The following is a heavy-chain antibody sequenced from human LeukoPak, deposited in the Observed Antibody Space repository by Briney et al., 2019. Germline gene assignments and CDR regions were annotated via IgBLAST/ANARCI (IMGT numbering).Heavy chain of an antibody. V-gene: IGHV1-2*02. CDR1: GYTFTGYY. CDR3: ARLRYYYDTTVFDY. J-gene: IGHJ4*02. D-gene: IGHD3-22*01. Sequence: ASVKVSCKASGYTFTGYYMHWVRQAPGQGLEWMGWINPDSGGTISAQKFQGRITMTRDTSISTVYMELSRLRSDDTALYYCARLRYYYDTTVFDYWGQGTLVGVSS. CDR2: INPDSGGT.